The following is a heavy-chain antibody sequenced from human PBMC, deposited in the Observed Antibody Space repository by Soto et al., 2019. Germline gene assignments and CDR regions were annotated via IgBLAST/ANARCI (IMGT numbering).Heavy chain of an antibody. Sequence: GSLRLSCAASGFTFSSYAMSWVRQAPGKGLEWVSAISGSGGSTYYADSVKGRFTISRDNSKNTLYLQMNSLRAEDTAVYYCAKRVRITIFGVVIPPDYWGQGTLVTVSS. D-gene: IGHD3-3*01. CDR3: AKRVRITIFGVVIPPDY. J-gene: IGHJ4*02. CDR2: ISGSGGST. CDR1: GFTFSSYA. V-gene: IGHV3-23*01.